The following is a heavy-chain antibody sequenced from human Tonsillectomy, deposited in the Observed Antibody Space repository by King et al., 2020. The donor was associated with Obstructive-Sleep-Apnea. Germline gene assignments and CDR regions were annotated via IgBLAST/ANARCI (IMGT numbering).Heavy chain of an antibody. V-gene: IGHV4-39*07. J-gene: IGHJ4*02. CDR1: GGSISGSAYY. CDR2: IHYIGST. D-gene: IGHD1-20*01. CDR3: ATSISRITQAFDN. Sequence: QLQESGPGLVRELVKPSETLSLTCTVSGGSISGSAYYWGWIRQPPGKGLEWIGNIHYIGSTYYNPSLKSRVTMSVDTSKNQFSLRLTSVTAADTAVYYCATSISRITQAFDNWGQGTLVTVSS.